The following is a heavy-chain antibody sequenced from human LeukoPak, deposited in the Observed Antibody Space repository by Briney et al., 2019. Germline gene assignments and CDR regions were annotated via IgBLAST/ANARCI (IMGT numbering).Heavy chain of an antibody. V-gene: IGHV4-61*01. Sequence: PSETLSLTCTVSGGSVSSGSYYWSWIRQPPGRGLEWIGYFYYSGSTNYNPSLKSRVTISVDTSKNQFSLKLSSVTAADTAVYYCAKLERLNAFDIWGQGTMVTVSS. CDR1: GGSVSSGSYY. CDR2: FYYSGST. D-gene: IGHD1-1*01. CDR3: AKLERLNAFDI. J-gene: IGHJ3*02.